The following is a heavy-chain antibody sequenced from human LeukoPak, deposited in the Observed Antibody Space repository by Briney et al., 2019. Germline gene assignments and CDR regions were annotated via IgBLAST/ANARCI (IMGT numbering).Heavy chain of an antibody. J-gene: IGHJ4*02. CDR1: GFTFSNYW. Sequence: PGGSLRLSCAASGFTFSNYWMHWVRQAPGKGLVWVSRIRHDAGVTTYADSVKGRFTISRDNAKNTLYLQMNSLRAEDTAVYYCAKDLSSLWGYCSSTSCYTWVYWGQGTLVTVSS. CDR3: AKDLSSLWGYCSSTSCYTWVY. D-gene: IGHD2-2*02. CDR2: IRHDAGVT. V-gene: IGHV3-74*01.